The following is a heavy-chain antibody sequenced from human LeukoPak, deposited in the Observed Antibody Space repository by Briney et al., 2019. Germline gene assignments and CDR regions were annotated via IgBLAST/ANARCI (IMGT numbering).Heavy chain of an antibody. CDR2: INHSGST. Sequence: PSETLSLTCAVYGGSFSGYYWSWIRQPPGKGLEWIGEINHSGSTNYNPSLKSRVTISVDTSKNQFSLKLSSVTAADTAVYYCARHPSRSIAARRAYWGQGTLVTVSS. CDR1: GGSFSGYY. CDR3: ARHPSRSIAARRAY. J-gene: IGHJ4*02. D-gene: IGHD6-6*01. V-gene: IGHV4-34*01.